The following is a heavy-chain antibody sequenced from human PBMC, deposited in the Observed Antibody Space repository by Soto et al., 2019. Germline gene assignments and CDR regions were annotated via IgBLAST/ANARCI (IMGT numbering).Heavy chain of an antibody. CDR3: AATYYDFWSGYPGPYYYGMDV. CDR2: MNPNSGNT. Sequence: GASVKVSCKASGYTFTSYDINWVRQATGQGLEWMGWMNPNSGNTGYAQKFQGRVTMTRNTSISTAYMELSSLRSEDTAVYYCAATYYDFWSGYPGPYYYGMDVWGQGTTVTVSS. CDR1: GYTFTSYD. V-gene: IGHV1-8*01. D-gene: IGHD3-3*01. J-gene: IGHJ6*02.